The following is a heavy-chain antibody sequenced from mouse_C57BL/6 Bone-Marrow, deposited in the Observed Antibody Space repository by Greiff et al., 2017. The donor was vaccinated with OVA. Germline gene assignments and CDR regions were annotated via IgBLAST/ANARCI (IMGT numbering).Heavy chain of an antibody. CDR2: IDPEDGDT. Sequence: VQLQQSGAELVRPGASVKLSCTASGFNIKDYYMHWVKQRPEQGLEWIGRIDPEDGDTEYAPKFQGKATMTADTSSNSAYLQLSSLTSEDTAVYYCTRTRLPDYYAMDYWGQGTSVTVSS. J-gene: IGHJ4*01. V-gene: IGHV14-1*01. CDR3: TRTRLPDYYAMDY. D-gene: IGHD1-2*01. CDR1: GFNIKDYY.